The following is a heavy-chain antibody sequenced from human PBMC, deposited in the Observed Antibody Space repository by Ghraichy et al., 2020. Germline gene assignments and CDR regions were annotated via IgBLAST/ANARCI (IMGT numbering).Heavy chain of an antibody. Sequence: GESLNISCAASGFTFSSYAMSWVRQAPGKGLEWVSAISGSGGSTYYADSVKGRFTISRDNSKNTLYLQMNSLRAEDTAVYYCAKAAGSSWYPFDYWGQGTLVTVSS. CDR3: AKAAGSSWYPFDY. D-gene: IGHD6-13*01. CDR2: ISGSGGST. CDR1: GFTFSSYA. J-gene: IGHJ4*02. V-gene: IGHV3-23*01.